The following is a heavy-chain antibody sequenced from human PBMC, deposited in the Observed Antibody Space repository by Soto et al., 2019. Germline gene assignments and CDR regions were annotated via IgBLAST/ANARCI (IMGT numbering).Heavy chain of an antibody. V-gene: IGHV3-30*18. CDR3: AKDWYGSGRGHYYYYYGMDV. CDR1: GFTFSSYG. CDR2: ISYDGSNK. Sequence: QVQLVESGGGVVQPGRSLRLSCAASGFTFSSYGMHWVRQAPGKGLEWVAVISYDGSNKYYADSVKGRFTISRDNSXXTXYXLMNGLRAEDTAVYYCAKDWYGSGRGHYYYYYGMDVWGQGTTVTVSS. J-gene: IGHJ6*02. D-gene: IGHD3-10*01.